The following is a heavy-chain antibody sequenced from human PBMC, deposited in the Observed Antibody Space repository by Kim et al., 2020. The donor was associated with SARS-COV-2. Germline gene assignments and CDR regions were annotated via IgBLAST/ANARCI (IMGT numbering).Heavy chain of an antibody. CDR2: IDCDDDK. J-gene: IGHJ4*02. CDR1: GFSLSTSGMC. Sequence: SGPTLVNPTQTLTLTCTFSGFSLSTSGMCVSWIRQPPGKALEWLALIDCDDDKYYSTSLKTRLTISKDTSKNQVVLTMTNMDPVDTATYYCARILYDYVWGSYRDFDYWGQGTLVTVSS. D-gene: IGHD3-16*02. CDR3: ARILYDYVWGSYRDFDY. V-gene: IGHV2-70*01.